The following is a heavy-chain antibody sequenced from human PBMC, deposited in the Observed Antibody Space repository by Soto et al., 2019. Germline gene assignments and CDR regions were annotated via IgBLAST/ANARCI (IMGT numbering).Heavy chain of an antibody. V-gene: IGHV2-5*02. J-gene: IGHJ4*02. CDR2: IYWDDDK. D-gene: IGHD3-10*01. CDR1: GFSLSTSGVG. CDR3: GHTFGRGVIAY. Sequence: QITLKESGPTLVKPTQTLTLTCTFSGFSLSTSGVGVGWIRQPPGKALEWLALIYWDDDKRYSPSLKSRLTVTKDTSKNQVGVTMTNMDPVDTATCYWGHTFGRGVIAYWGQGTLVTVSS.